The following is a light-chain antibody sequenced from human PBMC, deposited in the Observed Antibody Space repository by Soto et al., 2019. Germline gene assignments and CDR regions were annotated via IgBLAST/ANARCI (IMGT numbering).Light chain of an antibody. J-gene: IGLJ1*01. CDR2: YIN. V-gene: IGLV2-14*01. CDR1: SSDIGGYDY. Sequence: QSAPTQPASVSGSPGQSITISCTGTSSDIGGYDYVSWYQQYPGKAPKLIISYINRRPSGVSNRFSGSKSASTASLTISGLQAEDEADYYCSSYTPTTSYIFGTGTKVTVL. CDR3: SSYTPTTSYI.